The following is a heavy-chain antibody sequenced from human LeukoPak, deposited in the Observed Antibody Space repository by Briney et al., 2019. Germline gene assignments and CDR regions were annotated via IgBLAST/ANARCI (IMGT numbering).Heavy chain of an antibody. J-gene: IGHJ4*02. CDR2: ISTDNGIT. Sequence: ASVTVSCKASGYTFTTYGISWVRQAPGQGLEWMGWISTDNGITNYAQNLQGRVTVTSETSTSTAYMELRSLRSDDTAMYYCARRTEFGYFDYWGQGTLVTVSS. D-gene: IGHD3-16*01. CDR3: ARRTEFGYFDY. CDR1: GYTFTTYG. V-gene: IGHV1-18*01.